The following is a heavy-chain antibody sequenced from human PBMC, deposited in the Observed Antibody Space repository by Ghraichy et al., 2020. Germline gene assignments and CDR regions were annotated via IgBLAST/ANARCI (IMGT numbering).Heavy chain of an antibody. D-gene: IGHD6-13*01. CDR3: AKDVIAAVPTSYYYYYYGMDV. V-gene: IGHV3-30*18. CDR2: ISYDGSNK. CDR1: GFTFSSYG. Sequence: GGSLRLSCAASGFTFSSYGMHWVRQAPGKGLEWVAVISYDGSNKYYADSVKGRFTISRDNSKNTLYLQMNSLRAEDTAVYYCAKDVIAAVPTSYYYYYYGMDVWGQGTTVTVSS. J-gene: IGHJ6*02.